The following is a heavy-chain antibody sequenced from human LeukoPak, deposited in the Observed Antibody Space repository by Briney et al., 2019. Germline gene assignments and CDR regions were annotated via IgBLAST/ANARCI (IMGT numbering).Heavy chain of an antibody. CDR3: ARTESGYDFPHLFDY. Sequence: SVKVSCKASGDTFSSYAISWVRQAPGQGLEWMGGIIPIFGTANYAQKFQGRVTITADESTSTAYMELSSLRSEDTAVYYCARTESGYDFPHLFDYWGQGTLVTVSS. J-gene: IGHJ4*02. V-gene: IGHV1-69*01. CDR1: GDTFSSYA. D-gene: IGHD5-12*01. CDR2: IIPIFGTA.